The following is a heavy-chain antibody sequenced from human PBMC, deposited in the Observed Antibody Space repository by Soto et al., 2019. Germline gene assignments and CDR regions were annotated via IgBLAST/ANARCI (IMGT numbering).Heavy chain of an antibody. CDR2: IYYSGST. J-gene: IGHJ4*02. D-gene: IGHD2-15*01. CDR1: GGSVSSGSYY. CDR3: ARQGVVVAAKRFDY. Sequence: KASETLSLTCTVSGGSVSSGSYYWSWIRQPPGKGLEWIGYIYYSGSTNYNPSLKSRVTISVDTSKNQFSLKLSSVTAADTAVYYCARQGVVVAAKRFDYWGQGTLVTVSS. V-gene: IGHV4-61*01.